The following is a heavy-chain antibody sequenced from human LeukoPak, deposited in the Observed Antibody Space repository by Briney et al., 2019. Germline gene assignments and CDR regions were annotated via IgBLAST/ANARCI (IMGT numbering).Heavy chain of an antibody. CDR2: INHSGST. J-gene: IGHJ4*02. Sequence: SETLSLTCAVHGGSFSGYYWSWIRQPPGKGLEWIGEINHSGSTYYNPSLKSRVTISVETSKNQFSLKLSSVTAADTAVYYCGREVFRGVARYYFDYGGQGPLFSVSS. CDR1: GGSFSGYY. V-gene: IGHV4-34*01. D-gene: IGHD3-10*01. CDR3: GREVFRGVARYYFDY.